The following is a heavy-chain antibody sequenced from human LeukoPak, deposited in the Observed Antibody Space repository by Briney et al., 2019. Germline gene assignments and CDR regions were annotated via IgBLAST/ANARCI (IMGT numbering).Heavy chain of an antibody. Sequence: PGGSLRLSCAASGSTFSSYVMTWVRQAPGKGLEWVSAISGGDDSAYYADSVKGRFTISRDNSKNTLYLQMNSLRAEDTAVYYCARVTYYYDSSGYSDYWGQGTLVTVSS. D-gene: IGHD3-22*01. V-gene: IGHV3-23*01. J-gene: IGHJ4*02. CDR1: GSTFSSYV. CDR3: ARVTYYYDSSGYSDY. CDR2: ISGGDDSA.